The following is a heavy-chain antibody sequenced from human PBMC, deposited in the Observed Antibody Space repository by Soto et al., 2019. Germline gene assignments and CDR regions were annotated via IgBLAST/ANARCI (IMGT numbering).Heavy chain of an antibody. CDR1: GLTFNDYA. Sequence: PGGSLRLSCAVSGLTFNDYAMSWVRQAPGKGLEWVSSIGRGDETTFYADSVRGRFTISRDKTNDTLYLQMNSLRAEDTAVYYCARDVTARSSSWPFDYWGQGTLVTVSS. J-gene: IGHJ4*02. CDR2: IGRGDETT. D-gene: IGHD6-13*01. CDR3: ARDVTARSSSWPFDY. V-gene: IGHV3-23*01.